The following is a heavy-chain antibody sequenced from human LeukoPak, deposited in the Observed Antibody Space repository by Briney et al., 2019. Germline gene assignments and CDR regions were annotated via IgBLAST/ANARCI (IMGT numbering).Heavy chain of an antibody. V-gene: IGHV3-23*01. D-gene: IGHD6-6*01. J-gene: IGHJ4*02. CDR3: AKDLTRYSSSGANY. CDR2: ISGSGGST. Sequence: PGGSLKLSCAASGFTFSSYAMSWVGQAPGKGLEWVSAISGSGGSTYYADSVKGRFTISRDNSKNTLYLQMNSLRAEDTAVYYCAKDLTRYSSSGANYWGQGTLVTVSS. CDR1: GFTFSSYA.